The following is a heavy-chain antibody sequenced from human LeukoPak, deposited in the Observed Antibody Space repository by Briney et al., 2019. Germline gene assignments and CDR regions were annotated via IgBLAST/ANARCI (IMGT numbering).Heavy chain of an antibody. D-gene: IGHD6-13*01. CDR1: GGTFSSYA. V-gene: IGHV1-69*13. J-gene: IGHJ3*02. Sequence: GASVKVSCKASGGTFSSYAISWVRQAPGQGLEWMGGIIPIFGTANYAQKFQGRVTITADESTSTAYMELSSLRSEDTAVYYCVRDARGAAAADDAFDIWGQGTMVTVSS. CDR2: IIPIFGTA. CDR3: VRDARGAAAADDAFDI.